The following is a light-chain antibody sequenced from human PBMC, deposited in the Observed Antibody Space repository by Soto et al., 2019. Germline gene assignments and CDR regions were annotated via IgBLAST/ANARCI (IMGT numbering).Light chain of an antibody. CDR2: GDD. CDR3: AAWDDSLNGVL. V-gene: IGLV1-44*01. CDR1: KANIGSNP. Sequence: QSALTQSPSASGTPGQRVAISCSGSKANIGSNPVNWYQHLPGMAPKLLIYGDDRRPSGVPDRFSGSKSGTSASLAISGLQSEDEAEYYCAAWDDSLNGVLFGGGTKLTVL. J-gene: IGLJ2*01.